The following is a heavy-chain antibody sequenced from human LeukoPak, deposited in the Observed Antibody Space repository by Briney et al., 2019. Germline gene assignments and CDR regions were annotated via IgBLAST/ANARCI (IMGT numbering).Heavy chain of an antibody. CDR3: ARDRGVQKDYFDY. D-gene: IGHD6-6*01. CDR2: IHTRGDT. V-gene: IGHV3-66*03. CDR1: GLTGSHNY. J-gene: IGHJ4*02. Sequence: GGSLRLSCAASGLTGSHNYVSWVRQAPGKGLEWVSAIHTRGDTCYADSVKGRFTISRDTSKNTLYLQMNSLRAEDTAVYYCARDRGVQKDYFDYWGQGTLVTVSS.